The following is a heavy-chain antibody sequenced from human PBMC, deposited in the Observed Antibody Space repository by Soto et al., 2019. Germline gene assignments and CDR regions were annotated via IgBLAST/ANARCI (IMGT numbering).Heavy chain of an antibody. D-gene: IGHD3-9*01. CDR3: ARDSSRYFDWSELYFDY. Sequence: ASVKLSCKSSGYTFTGYWMHWVRQAPGQGLEWMGWINPNSGGTNYAQKFQGWVTMTRDTSIGTAYMELSRLRSDDTAVYYCARDSSRYFDWSELYFDYWGKGTLVTVSS. CDR1: GYTFTGYW. CDR2: INPNSGGT. V-gene: IGHV1-2*04. J-gene: IGHJ4*02.